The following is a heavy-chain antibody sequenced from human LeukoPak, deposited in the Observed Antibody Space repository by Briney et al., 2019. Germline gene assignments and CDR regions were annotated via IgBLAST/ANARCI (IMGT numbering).Heavy chain of an antibody. CDR1: GFAFSSKG. J-gene: IGHJ5*02. D-gene: IGHD5-12*01. Sequence: GGSLRLSCAASGFAFSSKGMHWVRQAPGKGLEWVAVISYDGSDKYYADSVRGRFTISRDNSKNTLYLQMNSLKTEDTAFYYCVKEGGHGGYSNWLDPWGQGTLVIVSS. CDR2: ISYDGSDK. V-gene: IGHV3-30*04. CDR3: VKEGGHGGYSNWLDP.